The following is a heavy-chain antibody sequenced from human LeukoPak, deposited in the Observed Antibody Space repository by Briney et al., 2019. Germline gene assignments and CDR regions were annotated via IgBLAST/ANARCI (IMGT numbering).Heavy chain of an antibody. D-gene: IGHD2-21*02. CDR1: GGSISSGDKY. V-gene: IGHV4-30-4*01. CDR2: IYYSGST. CDR3: ARVTRWAGLDF. Sequence: SETLSLTCNVSGGSISSGDKYWSWIRQPPGKGLVWIGYIYYSGSTYYNPSLKSRLTISVDTSENQFSLHLTSVTAADTAVYFCARVTRWAGLDFWGQGTLVTVSS. J-gene: IGHJ4*02.